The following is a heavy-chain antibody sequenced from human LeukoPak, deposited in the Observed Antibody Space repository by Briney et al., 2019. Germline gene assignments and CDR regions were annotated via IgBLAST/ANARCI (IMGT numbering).Heavy chain of an antibody. V-gene: IGHV1-18*01. Sequence: GASVNVSCKASGYTFTSYGISWVRQAPGQGLEWMGWISAYNGNTNYAQKLQGRVTMTTDTSTSTAYMELRSLRSDDTAVYYCARDGDIVVVPAAGGWFDPWGQGTLVTVSS. CDR1: GYTFTSYG. CDR2: ISAYNGNT. D-gene: IGHD2-2*01. CDR3: ARDGDIVVVPAAGGWFDP. J-gene: IGHJ5*02.